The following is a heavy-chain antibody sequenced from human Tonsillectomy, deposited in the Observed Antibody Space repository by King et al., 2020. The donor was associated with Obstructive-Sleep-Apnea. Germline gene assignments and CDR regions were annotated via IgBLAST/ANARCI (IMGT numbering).Heavy chain of an antibody. D-gene: IGHD6-6*01. J-gene: IGHJ5*02. CDR2: IIPIFGTA. V-gene: IGHV1-69*01. CDR3: ARDLLYSSSSPNNWFDP. CDR1: GGTFSSYA. Sequence: VQLVESGAEVKKPGSSVKVSCKASGGTFSSYAISWVRQAPGQGLEWMGGIIPIFGTANYAQKFQGRVTITADESTSTAYRELSSLRSEDTAVYYCARDLLYSSSSPNNWFDPWGQGTLVTVSS.